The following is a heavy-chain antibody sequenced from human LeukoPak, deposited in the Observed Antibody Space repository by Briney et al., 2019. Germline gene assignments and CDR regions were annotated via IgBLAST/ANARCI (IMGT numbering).Heavy chain of an antibody. J-gene: IGHJ4*02. D-gene: IGHD3-9*01. CDR2: IKSKTEGGTT. CDR1: GVTFTNVW. Sequence: GGSLRLSCAASGVTFTNVWMSWVRQAPGKGLDWVGRIKSKTEGGTTDLAAPVKGRFTITRGDSKNTLYLQMNSLKTEDTAVYYCATPTGYVLGAFDYWGQGTLVTVSS. CDR3: ATPTGYVLGAFDY. V-gene: IGHV3-15*01.